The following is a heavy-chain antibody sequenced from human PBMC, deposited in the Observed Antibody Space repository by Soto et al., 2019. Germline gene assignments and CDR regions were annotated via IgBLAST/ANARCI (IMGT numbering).Heavy chain of an antibody. V-gene: IGHV3-23*01. CDR2: ISASGGNT. CDR1: GFTFSTYA. D-gene: IGHD2-15*01. Sequence: EVQLLESGGGLVQPGGSLRLSCAASGFTFSTYAMIWVRQAPGKGLQWVSGISASGGNTYYADSVKGRFTISRDNSKNTLFLQMNSLRAEDTAVYYCAKAGCGGGSCYYFDYWGQGTLVTVSS. J-gene: IGHJ4*02. CDR3: AKAGCGGGSCYYFDY.